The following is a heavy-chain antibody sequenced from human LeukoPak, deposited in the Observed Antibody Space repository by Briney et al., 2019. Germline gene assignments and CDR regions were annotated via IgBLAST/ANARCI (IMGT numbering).Heavy chain of an antibody. D-gene: IGHD3-10*01. CDR1: GFTFSDFY. CDR2: IHKSAIT. V-gene: IGHV3-53*01. Sequence: GGSLRLSCAASGFTFSDFYMTWVRQAPGKGLEWVSVIHKSAITYYADIVKGRFTISRDNSKNIVFLQMNSLRAEDTAVYYCARSLRVRGVPDYMDVWGRGTTVTISS. J-gene: IGHJ6*03. CDR3: ARSLRVRGVPDYMDV.